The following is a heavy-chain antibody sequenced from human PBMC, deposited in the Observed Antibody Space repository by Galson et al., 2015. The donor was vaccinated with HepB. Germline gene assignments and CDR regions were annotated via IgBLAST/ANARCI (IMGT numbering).Heavy chain of an antibody. J-gene: IGHJ3*02. CDR2: ISPYNGKT. CDR3: AREGASGSADGFDI. Sequence: SVKVSCKASGYTFTSYGISWVRHVPGQGLEWMAWISPYNGKTDYAQNLQGRVTVTTDTSTSTASMELRSLRSDDTAVYYCAREGASGSADGFDIWGQGTMVTVSS. CDR1: GYTFTSYG. D-gene: IGHD3-10*01. V-gene: IGHV1-18*01.